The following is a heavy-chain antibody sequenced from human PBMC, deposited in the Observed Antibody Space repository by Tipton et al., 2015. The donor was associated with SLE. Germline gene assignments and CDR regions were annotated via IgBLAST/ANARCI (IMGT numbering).Heavy chain of an antibody. Sequence: TLSLTCAVYGGSFSGYYWSWIRQPPGKGLEWIGEINHSGSTNYNPSLKSRVTISVDTFKNQFSLKLSSVTAADTAVYYCARDFQTIFGVVIIRYFDYWGQGTLVTVSS. CDR3: ARDFQTIFGVVIIRYFDY. D-gene: IGHD3-3*01. CDR1: GGSFSGYY. CDR2: INHSGST. V-gene: IGHV4-34*01. J-gene: IGHJ4*02.